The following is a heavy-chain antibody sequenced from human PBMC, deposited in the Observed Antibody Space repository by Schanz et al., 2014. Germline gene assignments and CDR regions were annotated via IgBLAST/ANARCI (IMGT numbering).Heavy chain of an antibody. CDR3: ARDLTVDTGYVVHYYYYGMDV. J-gene: IGHJ6*02. CDR1: GFTFSDYY. D-gene: IGHD5-12*01. Sequence: QVQLVESGGGLVKPGGSLRLSCAASGFTFSDYYMSWIRQAPGKGLEWVSSISSSGSSIYYADSVKGRFTISRDNGKKSLYLQMNSLRAEDTAVYFCARDLTVDTGYVVHYYYYGMDVWGQGTTVTVSS. CDR2: ISSSGSSI. V-gene: IGHV3-11*04.